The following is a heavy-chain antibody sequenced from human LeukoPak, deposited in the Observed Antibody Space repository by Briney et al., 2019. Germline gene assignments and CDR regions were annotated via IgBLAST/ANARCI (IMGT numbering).Heavy chain of an antibody. Sequence: PSETLSLTCTVSGGSISSGGNYWSWIRQNPGKGLEWIVYINYSGSTYYNPSLKSRVTISVDTSKNQFSLKLSSVTAADTAVYYCARNELISSNYYYYGMDVWGQGTTVTVS. CDR3: ARNELISSNYYYYGMDV. CDR2: INYSGST. J-gene: IGHJ6*02. CDR1: GGSISSGGNY. V-gene: IGHV4-31*03.